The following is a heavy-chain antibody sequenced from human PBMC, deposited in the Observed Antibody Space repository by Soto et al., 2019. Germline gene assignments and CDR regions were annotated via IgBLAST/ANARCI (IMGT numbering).Heavy chain of an antibody. Sequence: SETLSLTCTVSGGSISSYYWSWIRQPPGKGLEWSGYIYYSGSTNYNPSLKSRVTISVDTSKKQFSLKLSSVTVADAAVYYCARVGGGAFDFWGQGTMVTVSS. J-gene: IGHJ3*01. CDR3: ARVGGGAFDF. CDR1: GGSISSYY. V-gene: IGHV4-59*01. D-gene: IGHD3-16*01. CDR2: IYYSGST.